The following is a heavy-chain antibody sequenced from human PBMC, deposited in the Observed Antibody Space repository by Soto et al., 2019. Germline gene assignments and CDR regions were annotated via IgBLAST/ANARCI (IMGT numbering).Heavy chain of an antibody. V-gene: IGHV4-31*03. J-gene: IGHJ4*02. Sequence: NPSETLSLTCTVSGASISSGRSYWSWIRQHPGKGLEWTGYMFYSGSTYYHPSLKSRVNISADTSKNQFSLRLTSVTPADTAVYYCARDNGYGHFDSWGQGTLVTVSS. D-gene: IGHD5-12*01. CDR2: MFYSGST. CDR1: GASISSGRSY. CDR3: ARDNGYGHFDS.